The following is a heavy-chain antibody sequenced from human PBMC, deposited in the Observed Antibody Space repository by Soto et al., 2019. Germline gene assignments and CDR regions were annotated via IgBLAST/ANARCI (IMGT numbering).Heavy chain of an antibody. J-gene: IGHJ4*02. CDR1: RGSINNYY. CDR2: IYYTGST. Sequence: PSEILSLTCTVSRGSINNYYWSWIRQPPGKGLEWIGYIYYTGSTDYNPSLKSRVTISIDTSKNQFSLNLRSVTAADTAVYLCARGAGLINYWGQGTLVTVSS. V-gene: IGHV4-59*01. D-gene: IGHD3-10*01. CDR3: ARGAGLINY.